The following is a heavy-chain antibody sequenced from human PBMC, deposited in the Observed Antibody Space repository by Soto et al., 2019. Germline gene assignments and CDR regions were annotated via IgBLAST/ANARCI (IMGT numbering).Heavy chain of an antibody. CDR2: INHSGST. CDR1: GGSFSGYY. V-gene: IGHV4-34*01. CDR3: ARGGSVLRFLEWLTTGWWFDP. J-gene: IGHJ5*02. D-gene: IGHD3-3*01. Sequence: PSETLSLTCAVYGGSFSGYYWSWIRQPPGKWLEWIGEINHSGSTNYNPSLKSRVTISVDTSKNQFSLKLSSVTAAGTAVYYCARGGSVLRFLEWLTTGWWFDPWGQGXLVTVSS.